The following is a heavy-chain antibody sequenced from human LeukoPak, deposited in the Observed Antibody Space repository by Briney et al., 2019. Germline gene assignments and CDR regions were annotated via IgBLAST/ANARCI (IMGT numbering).Heavy chain of an antibody. CDR1: GYSFTSWY. Sequence: ASVKVSCKASGYSFTSWYMHWVRQASGQGLEWMGWMNPNSGNTGFAQNFQGRVTITRDTSISTAYMELSSLRSEDTAVYFCARGASRSFDYWGQGTLVTVSS. CDR3: ARGASRSFDY. V-gene: IGHV1-8*03. CDR2: MNPNSGNT. J-gene: IGHJ4*02.